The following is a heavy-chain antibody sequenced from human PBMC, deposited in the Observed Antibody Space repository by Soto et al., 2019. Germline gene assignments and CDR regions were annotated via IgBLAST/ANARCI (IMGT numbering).Heavy chain of an antibody. CDR2: IYDSGDA. J-gene: IGHJ3*02. Sequence: SETLSLSCSVSGGSISSYFKNWIRQAPGKGLEWIGCIYDSGDANYNPSLKSRVTISLDTSKNQFSLKLNSVTPADTAVYYCVSSRTAVFGDALDIWALGTMVTVSS. CDR3: VSSRTAVFGDALDI. D-gene: IGHD3-3*01. CDR1: GGSISSYF. V-gene: IGHV4-59*03.